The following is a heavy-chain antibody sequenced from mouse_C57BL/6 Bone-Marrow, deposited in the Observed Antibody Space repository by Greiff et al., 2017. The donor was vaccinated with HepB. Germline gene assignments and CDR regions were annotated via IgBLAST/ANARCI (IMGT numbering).Heavy chain of an antibody. V-gene: IGHV14-4*01. J-gene: IGHJ4*01. CDR2: IDPENGDT. Sequence: EVQLQQSGAELVRPGASVKLSCTASGFNIKDDYMHWVKQRPEQGLEWIGWIDPENGDTEYASKFQGKATITADTSSNTAYLQLSIRTSEDTAVYYCTTLGAYAMDYWGQGTSVTVSS. CDR1: GFNIKDDY. CDR3: TTLGAYAMDY.